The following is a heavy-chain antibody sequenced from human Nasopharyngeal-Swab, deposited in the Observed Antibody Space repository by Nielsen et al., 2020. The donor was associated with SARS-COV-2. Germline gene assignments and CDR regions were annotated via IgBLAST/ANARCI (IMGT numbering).Heavy chain of an antibody. CDR3: ARGDSSPSTGVDY. J-gene: IGHJ4*02. D-gene: IGHD6-6*01. V-gene: IGHV3-30-3*01. Sequence: WIRQPPGKGLEWVAVISYDGSNKYYADSVKGRFTISRDNSKNTLYLQMNSLRAEDTAVYYCARGDSSPSTGVDYWGQGTLVTVSS. CDR2: ISYDGSNK.